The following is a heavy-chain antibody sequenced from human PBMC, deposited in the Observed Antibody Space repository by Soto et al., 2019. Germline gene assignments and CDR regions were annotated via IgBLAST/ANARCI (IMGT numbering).Heavy chain of an antibody. D-gene: IGHD3-3*01. J-gene: IGHJ4*02. Sequence: EVQLLESGGGLVQPGGSLRLSCAASGFTFSTYAMSWVRRAPGKGLEWVSYIGGNSVNTYYADSVKGRFTISRDNSKNTLYLKMNSLRAEDTAVYYCAKGGGGSGSYEWYFDYWGQGTLVTVSS. CDR2: IGGNSVNT. V-gene: IGHV3-23*01. CDR1: GFTFSTYA. CDR3: AKGGGGSGSYEWYFDY.